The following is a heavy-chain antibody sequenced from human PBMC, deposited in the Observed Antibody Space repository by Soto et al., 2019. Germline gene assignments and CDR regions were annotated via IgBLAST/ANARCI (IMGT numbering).Heavy chain of an antibody. CDR3: AKLYYDSSDRSSYYGMDV. Sequence: GGSLRLSCAASGFTFSSYGMHWVRQAPGKGLEWVAVISYDGSNKYYADSVKGRFTISRDNSKNTLYLQMNSLRAEDTAVYYCAKLYYDSSDRSSYYGMDVWGQGTTVTVSS. CDR1: GFTFSSYG. J-gene: IGHJ6*02. V-gene: IGHV3-30*18. D-gene: IGHD3-22*01. CDR2: ISYDGSNK.